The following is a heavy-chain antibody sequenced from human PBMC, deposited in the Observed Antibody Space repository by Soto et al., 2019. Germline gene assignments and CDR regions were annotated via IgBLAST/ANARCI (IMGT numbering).Heavy chain of an antibody. CDR2: TRNKANSYTT. D-gene: IGHD3-22*01. CDR3: ASTTANYYDSSGYSDY. CDR1: GFTFSDHY. V-gene: IGHV3-72*01. J-gene: IGHJ4*02. Sequence: PGGSLRLSCAASGFTFSDHYMDWVRQAPGKGLEWVGRTRNKANSYTTEYAASVKGRFTISRDDSKNSLYLQMNSLKTEDTAVYYCASTTANYYDSSGYSDYWGQGTLVTVSS.